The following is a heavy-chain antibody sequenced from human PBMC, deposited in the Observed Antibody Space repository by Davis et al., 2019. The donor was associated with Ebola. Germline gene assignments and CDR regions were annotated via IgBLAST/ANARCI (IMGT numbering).Heavy chain of an antibody. J-gene: IGHJ4*02. D-gene: IGHD3-22*01. CDR2: ISAYNGNT. CDR1: GYTFKNYA. Sequence: ASVKVSCKASGYTFKNYAISWVRQAPGQGLEWMGWISAYNGNTNYAQILQGRVTMTRDTSISTAYMELSRLRSDDTAVYYCARADASIVVVIASFDYWGQGTLVTVSS. CDR3: ARADASIVVVIASFDY. V-gene: IGHV1-18*01.